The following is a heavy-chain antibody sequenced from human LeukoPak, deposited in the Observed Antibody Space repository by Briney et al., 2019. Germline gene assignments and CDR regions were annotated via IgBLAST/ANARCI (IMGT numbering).Heavy chain of an antibody. CDR2: IHPGGST. Sequence: PSETLSLTCAVYGGSFSGYYWSWIRQPPGKGLEWFGDIHPGGSTKYNPSLESRVTISVDTSKNQFSLRLTSVTAADTAVYYCARAPDRIRFDPWGQGALVTVSS. D-gene: IGHD1-14*01. CDR3: ARAPDRIRFDP. J-gene: IGHJ5*02. CDR1: GGSFSGYY. V-gene: IGHV4-34*01.